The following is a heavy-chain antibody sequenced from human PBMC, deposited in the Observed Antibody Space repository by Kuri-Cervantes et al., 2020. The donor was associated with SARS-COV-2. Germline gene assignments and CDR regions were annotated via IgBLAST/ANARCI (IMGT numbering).Heavy chain of an antibody. CDR2: ISGSGGST. CDR3: AKGISWFGELNIGVPYYYGMDV. V-gene: IGHV3-23*01. Sequence: GESLKISCAASGFTFSGYAMSWVRQAPGKGLEWVSAISGSGGSTYYADSVKGRFTISRDNSKNTLYLQMNSLRAEDTAVYYCAKGISWFGELNIGVPYYYGMDVWGQGTTVTVSS. D-gene: IGHD3-10*01. CDR1: GFTFSGYA. J-gene: IGHJ6*02.